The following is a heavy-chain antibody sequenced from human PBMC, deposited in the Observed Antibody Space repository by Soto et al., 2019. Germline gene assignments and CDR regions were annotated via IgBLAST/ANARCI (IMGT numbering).Heavy chain of an antibody. Sequence: ASVKVSCKASGYTFTSYAMHWVRQAPGQRLEWVGWINAGNGNTKYSQKFQGRVTITRDTSASTAYMELSSLRSEDTAVYYCARDFSWFGELIASDYWGQGTLVTVSS. V-gene: IGHV1-3*01. CDR3: ARDFSWFGELIASDY. CDR2: INAGNGNT. CDR1: GYTFTSYA. J-gene: IGHJ4*02. D-gene: IGHD3-10*01.